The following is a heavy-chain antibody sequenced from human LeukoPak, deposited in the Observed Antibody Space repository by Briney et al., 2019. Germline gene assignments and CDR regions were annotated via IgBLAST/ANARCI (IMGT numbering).Heavy chain of an antibody. CDR2: ISSHGGFI. J-gene: IGHJ3*02. CDR1: EFSFDSHE. CDR3: ATYWRHFDWLLSDI. Sequence: PGGSLRLSCAASEFSFDSHEMNWVRQTPGKGLEWISYISSHGGFIYYADSVKGRFTISRDNDKNSLYLQMNSLRVEDTAVYYCATYWRHFDWLLSDIWGLGTMVTVSS. V-gene: IGHV3-48*03. D-gene: IGHD3-9*01.